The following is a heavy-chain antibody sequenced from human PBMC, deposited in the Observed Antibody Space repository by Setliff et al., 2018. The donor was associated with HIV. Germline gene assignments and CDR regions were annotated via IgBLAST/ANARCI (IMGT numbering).Heavy chain of an antibody. Sequence: ASVKVSCKTSGGTFSSGAISWIRQAPGEGPELMGGIIPLFGTPTYSQKFQGRASITADESTSAVYMELSSLRSEDTAVYYCARADSSNWYHVDYWGQGTLVTVSS. V-gene: IGHV1-69*13. J-gene: IGHJ4*02. D-gene: IGHD6-13*01. CDR2: IIPLFGTP. CDR1: GGTFSSGA. CDR3: ARADSSNWYHVDY.